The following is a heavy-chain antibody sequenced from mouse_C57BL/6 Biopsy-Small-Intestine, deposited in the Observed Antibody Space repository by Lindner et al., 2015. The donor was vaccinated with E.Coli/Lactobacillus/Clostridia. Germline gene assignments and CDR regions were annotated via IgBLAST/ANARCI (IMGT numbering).Heavy chain of an antibody. Sequence: VQLQESGPELVKPGASVKMSCKASGYTFTDYYMNWVKQSHGKSLEWSGRFNPSNGGTSYNQKFKGKATLTVDKSLSTAYMQLNSLTSEDSAVYYCARDGPKDYFDYWGQGTTLTVSS. CDR2: FNPSNGGT. V-gene: IGHV1-19*01. D-gene: IGHD2-3*01. J-gene: IGHJ2*01. CDR3: ARDGPKDYFDY. CDR1: GYTFTDYY.